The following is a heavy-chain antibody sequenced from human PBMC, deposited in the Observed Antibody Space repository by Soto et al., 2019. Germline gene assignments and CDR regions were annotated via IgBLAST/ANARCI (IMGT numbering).Heavy chain of an antibody. D-gene: IGHD6-13*01. CDR3: ARQVRQQLVGSDAFDI. CDR1: GYTFTSYY. CDR2: INPSGGST. V-gene: IGHV1-46*01. J-gene: IGHJ3*02. Sequence: GASVKVSCKASGYTFTSYYMHWVRQAPGQGLEWMGIINPSGGSTSYAQKFQGRVTMTRDTSTSTVYMELSSLRSEDTAVYYCARQVRQQLVGSDAFDIWGQGTMVTVSS.